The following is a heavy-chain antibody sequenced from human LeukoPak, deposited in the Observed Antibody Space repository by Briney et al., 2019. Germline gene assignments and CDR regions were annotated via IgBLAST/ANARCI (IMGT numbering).Heavy chain of an antibody. Sequence: GGSLRLSCAASGFAFNSQTMTWVRQAPGKGLEWVANIKQDGSKKSYVDSVKGRFTISRDNAKNSLYLQMNSLRAEDTAIYYCTRVGYIDEGIDYWGQGTLVTVSS. CDR3: TRVGYIDEGIDY. D-gene: IGHD5-24*01. CDR1: GFAFNSQT. CDR2: IKQDGSKK. V-gene: IGHV3-7*04. J-gene: IGHJ4*02.